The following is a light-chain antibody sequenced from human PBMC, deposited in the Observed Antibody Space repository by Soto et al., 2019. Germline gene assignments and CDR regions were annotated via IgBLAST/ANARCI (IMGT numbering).Light chain of an antibody. CDR1: QSVSSSY. Sequence: EIVLTQSPGTLSLSPGERATLSCRASQSVSSSYLAWYQQKPGQAPRLLIYGASSRATGIPDRFSGSGSGTDFTLIISRLEPEDFAVYYCQQYGSSPPTLGGGTKVDIK. J-gene: IGKJ4*01. V-gene: IGKV3-20*01. CDR3: QQYGSSPPT. CDR2: GAS.